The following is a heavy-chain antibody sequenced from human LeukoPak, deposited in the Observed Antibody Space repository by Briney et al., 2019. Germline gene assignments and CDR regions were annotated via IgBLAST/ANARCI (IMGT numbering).Heavy chain of an antibody. Sequence: PGGSLRLSCAASGFTFDDYAMHWVRQAPGKGLEWVSLISWDGGSTYYADSVKGRFTISRDNSKNSLYLQMNSLRAEDTALYYCAEGDCSSTSCPLDYWGQGTLVTVSS. CDR3: AEGDCSSTSCPLDY. CDR2: ISWDGGST. V-gene: IGHV3-43D*04. CDR1: GFTFDDYA. J-gene: IGHJ4*02. D-gene: IGHD2-2*01.